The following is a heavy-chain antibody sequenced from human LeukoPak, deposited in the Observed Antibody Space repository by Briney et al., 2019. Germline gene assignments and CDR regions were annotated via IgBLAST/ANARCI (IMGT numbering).Heavy chain of an antibody. CDR1: GGSISSSNW. CDR3: ARDGYYYDSSGYLYFDY. Sequence: SGTLSLTCAVSGGSISSSNWWSWVRQPPGKGLEWIGEIYHSGSTNYNPSLKSRLTISVDTSKNQFSLKLSSVTAADTAVYYCARDGYYYDSSGYLYFDYWGQGTLVTVSS. CDR2: IYHSGST. V-gene: IGHV4-4*02. J-gene: IGHJ4*02. D-gene: IGHD3-22*01.